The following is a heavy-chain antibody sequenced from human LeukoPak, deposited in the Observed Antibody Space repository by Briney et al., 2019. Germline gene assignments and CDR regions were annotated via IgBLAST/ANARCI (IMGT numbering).Heavy chain of an antibody. CDR1: GGSISSGDYY. Sequence: PSETLSLTCTVSGGSISSGDYYWSWIRQPPGKGLEWIGYIYYSGSTYYNPSLKSRVTISVDTSKNQFSLKLSSVTAADTAVYYCARALVTGTYNWFDPWGQGTLVTVSS. CDR3: ARALVTGTYNWFDP. V-gene: IGHV4-30-4*01. CDR2: IYYSGST. D-gene: IGHD2-21*02. J-gene: IGHJ5*02.